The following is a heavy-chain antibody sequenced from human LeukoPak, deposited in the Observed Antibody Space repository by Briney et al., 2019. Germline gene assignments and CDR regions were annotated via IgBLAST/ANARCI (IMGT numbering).Heavy chain of an antibody. CDR3: ARDGLLLRSSYYDILTGYYTNY. CDR1: GYTFTSYG. Sequence: GASVTVSCKASGYTFTSYGISWVRQAPGQGLEWMGWISAYNGNTNYAQKLQVRVIMTTDTSTSTAYMELRSLRSDDTAVYYCARDGLLLRSSYYDILTGYYTNYWGQGTLVTVSS. D-gene: IGHD3-9*01. V-gene: IGHV1-18*01. CDR2: ISAYNGNT. J-gene: IGHJ4*02.